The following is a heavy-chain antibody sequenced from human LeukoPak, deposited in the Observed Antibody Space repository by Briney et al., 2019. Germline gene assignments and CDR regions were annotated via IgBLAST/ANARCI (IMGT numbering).Heavy chain of an antibody. D-gene: IGHD6-13*01. CDR2: ISWNSGSI. CDR1: GFTFDDYA. V-gene: IGHV3-9*01. J-gene: IGHJ6*02. CDR3: ARDSGSSSWAYYYYGMDV. Sequence: GGSLRLSCAASGFTFDDYAMHWVRQAPGKGLEWVSGISWNSGSIGYADSVKGRFTISRDNAKNSLYLQMNSLRAEDTAVYYCARDSGSSSWAYYYYGMDVWGQGTTVTVSS.